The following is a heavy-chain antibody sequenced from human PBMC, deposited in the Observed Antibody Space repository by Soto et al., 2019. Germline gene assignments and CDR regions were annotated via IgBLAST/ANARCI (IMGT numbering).Heavy chain of an antibody. V-gene: IGHV3-74*01. CDR1: KFTLSNYW. CDR3: ARENSSGYDAFDI. J-gene: IGHJ3*02. D-gene: IGHD6-19*01. Sequence: PGGSLRLSCAASKFTLSNYWMDWVRQAPGKGLMWVSRIDGDGERSSYADSVKGRFTISRDNAKNTLYLQMNSLRAEDTAVYYCARENSSGYDAFDIWGQGTMVTVSS. CDR2: IDGDGERS.